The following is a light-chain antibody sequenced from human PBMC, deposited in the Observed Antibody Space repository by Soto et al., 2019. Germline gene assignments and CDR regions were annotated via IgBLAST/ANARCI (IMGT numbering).Light chain of an antibody. Sequence: DIQMTQTPSTLSASVGDRVTINCRASQNVNDYLAWYQQKPGNSPKVLIYDASTLERGVPSRFSGSGSGTEFTLTISGLQADDFATDYCQQYSSHRTFGQGTNVEVK. CDR2: DAS. CDR1: QNVNDY. J-gene: IGKJ1*01. CDR3: QQYSSHRT. V-gene: IGKV1-5*01.